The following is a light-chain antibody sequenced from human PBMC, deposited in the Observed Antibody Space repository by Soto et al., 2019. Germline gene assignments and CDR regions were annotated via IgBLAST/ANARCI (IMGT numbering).Light chain of an antibody. Sequence: QSALTPPACVSGSPGQSITISCTGTSGDIGSYNLLFWYQQHAGKAPTLMIYEDTKRPSGVSDRFSASKSGTTASLTISGLEAEDEADYYCCSYAGRNSWVVGGGTKLTVL. CDR1: SGDIGSYNL. CDR2: EDT. CDR3: CSYAGRNSWV. J-gene: IGLJ3*02. V-gene: IGLV2-23*01.